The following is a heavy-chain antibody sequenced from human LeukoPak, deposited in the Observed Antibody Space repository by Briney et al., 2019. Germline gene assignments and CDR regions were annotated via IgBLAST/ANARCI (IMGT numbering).Heavy chain of an antibody. J-gene: IGHJ4*02. Sequence: GGSLRLSCAASGFTFSNYWMHWVRQAPGKGLGWVSRIKSEGSSTRYADSVKGRFTIPRDNAKNTPSLQRDSLRAEDTAVYYCVRDHTSGSMYYWGQGTLVTVSS. D-gene: IGHD2/OR15-2a*01. V-gene: IGHV3-74*01. CDR1: GFTFSNYW. CDR2: IKSEGSST. CDR3: VRDHTSGSMYY.